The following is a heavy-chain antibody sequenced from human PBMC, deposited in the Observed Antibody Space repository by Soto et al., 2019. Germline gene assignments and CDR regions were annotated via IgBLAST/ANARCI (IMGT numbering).Heavy chain of an antibody. D-gene: IGHD3-3*01. CDR1: GGSISSYY. CDR3: ARDLGYDFWSGYSSGLGY. V-gene: IGHV4-59*01. Sequence: SETLSLTCTVSGGSISSYYWSWIRQPPGKRLEWIGYIYYSGSTNYNPSLKSRVTISVDTSKNQFSLKLSSVTAADTAVYYCARDLGYDFWSGYSSGLGYWGQGTLVTVSS. J-gene: IGHJ4*02. CDR2: IYYSGST.